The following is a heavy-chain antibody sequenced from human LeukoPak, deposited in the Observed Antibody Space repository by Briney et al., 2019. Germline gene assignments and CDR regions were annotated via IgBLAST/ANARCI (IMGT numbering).Heavy chain of an antibody. V-gene: IGHV1-69*06. CDR2: IIPISGTA. Sequence: SVKVSCKASGYTFTGYYMHWVRQAPGQGLEWMGGIIPISGTANHAQKFQGRVTITADKSTTTAYMELSSLRSEDTAVYYGDYALGFDFWGQGTLVTVSS. CDR3: DYALGFDF. CDR1: GYTFTGYY. D-gene: IGHD4-17*01. J-gene: IGHJ4*02.